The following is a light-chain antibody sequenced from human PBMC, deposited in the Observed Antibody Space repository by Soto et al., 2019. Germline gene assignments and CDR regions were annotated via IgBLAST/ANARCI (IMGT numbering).Light chain of an antibody. CDR3: QQSYSTLLLT. Sequence: DIQMTQSPSSLSASVGDRVTITCRASQSISSYLNWYQQKPGKAPKLLIYAASSLQSEVPSRFSGSGSGTDFTLTISSLQPEDFATYDCQQSYSTLLLTFGGGTKVEIK. J-gene: IGKJ4*01. V-gene: IGKV1-39*01. CDR2: AAS. CDR1: QSISSY.